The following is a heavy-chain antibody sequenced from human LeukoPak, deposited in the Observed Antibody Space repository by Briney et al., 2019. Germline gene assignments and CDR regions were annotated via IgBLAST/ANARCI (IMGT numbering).Heavy chain of an antibody. CDR2: ISGSGGST. D-gene: IGHD5/OR15-5a*01. CDR1: EFIFSNAW. V-gene: IGHV3-23*01. J-gene: IGHJ4*02. CDR3: AKDRSLRFPRAYYFDY. Sequence: PGGSLRLSCTASEFIFSNAWMSWVRRAPGKGLEWVSAISGSGGSTYYADSVKGRFTISRDNSKNTLYLQMNSLRAEDTAVYYCAKDRSLRFPRAYYFDYWGQGGLVTVSS.